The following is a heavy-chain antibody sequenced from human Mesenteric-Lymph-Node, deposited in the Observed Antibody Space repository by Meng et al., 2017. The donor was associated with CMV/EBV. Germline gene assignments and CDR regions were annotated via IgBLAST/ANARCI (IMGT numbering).Heavy chain of an antibody. Sequence: VSNGNYYWTWIRQPPGKGLEWIGNIYDSGTTNYNPSLKSRITISVDTSRSQFSLKLTSVTAADTAVYYCARAESPKYYDILTGWFDPWGQGTLVTVSS. CDR1: VSNGNYY. CDR3: ARAESPKYYDILTGWFDP. D-gene: IGHD3-9*01. V-gene: IGHV4-61*01. J-gene: IGHJ5*02. CDR2: IYDSGTT.